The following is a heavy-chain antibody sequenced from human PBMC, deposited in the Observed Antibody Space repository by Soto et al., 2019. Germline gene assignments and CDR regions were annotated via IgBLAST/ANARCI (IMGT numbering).Heavy chain of an antibody. CDR3: AHRLLKFNWVDP. V-gene: IGHV2-5*02. CDR1: GFSLSTSGVG. CDR2: IYWDDDK. J-gene: IGHJ5*02. Sequence: QITLKESGPTLVKPTQTLTLTCTFSGFSLSTSGVGVGWIRQPPGKTLEWLALIYWDDDKRYNPSLRSSLTITKDTSKNQVVLTMTNMDPVDTATYYCAHRLLKFNWVDPWGQGTLVTVSS.